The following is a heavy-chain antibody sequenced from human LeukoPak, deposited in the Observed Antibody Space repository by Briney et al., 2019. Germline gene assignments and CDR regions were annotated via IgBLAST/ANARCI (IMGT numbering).Heavy chain of an antibody. CDR2: ISGSGGST. Sequence: PGGSLRLSCAASGFTFSSYAMSWVRQAPGKGLEWVSAISGSGGSTYYADSVKGRFTISRDNSKNTLYLQMNSLRAEDTAVYYCARGEFGDYDIWGYGMDVWGQGTTVTVSS. D-gene: IGHD3-9*01. CDR1: GFTFSSYA. J-gene: IGHJ6*02. CDR3: ARGEFGDYDIWGYGMDV. V-gene: IGHV3-23*01.